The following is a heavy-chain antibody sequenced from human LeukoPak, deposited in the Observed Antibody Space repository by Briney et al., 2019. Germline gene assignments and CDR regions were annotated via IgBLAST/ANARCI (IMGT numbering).Heavy chain of an antibody. CDR2: VSYDGGSK. CDR1: GFAFSSYA. D-gene: IGHD4-17*01. CDR3: ARGYGDFRVEGRYFHS. J-gene: IGHJ4*02. Sequence: PGRSLRLSCAASGFAFSSYAMHWVRQGPGKGLEWVALVSYDGGSKYYADSVKGRITISRDNSKNTLHLQMNSLRTEDTAVYYCARGYGDFRVEGRYFHSWGQGTLVTVSS. V-gene: IGHV3-30-3*01.